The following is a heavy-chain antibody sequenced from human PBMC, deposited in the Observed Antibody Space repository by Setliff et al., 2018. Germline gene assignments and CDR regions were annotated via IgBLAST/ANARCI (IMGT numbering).Heavy chain of an antibody. CDR2: ISSSSSTI. V-gene: IGHV3-48*01. J-gene: IGHJ6*03. CDR3: AREQTMEWLLYGANYFYYMDV. Sequence: GGSLRLSCAASGFTFSSYSMNWVRQAPGKGLEWVSYISSSSSTIYYADSVKGRFTISRDNAKNSLYLQMTSLRAEDTAVYYCAREQTMEWLLYGANYFYYMDVWGKGTTVTVS. CDR1: GFTFSSYS. D-gene: IGHD3-3*01.